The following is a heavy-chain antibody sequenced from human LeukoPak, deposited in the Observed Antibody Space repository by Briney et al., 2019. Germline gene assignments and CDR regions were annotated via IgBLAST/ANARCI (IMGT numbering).Heavy chain of an antibody. CDR1: GGSLSSYY. Sequence: SETLSLTCTVSGGSLSSYYWSWIRQPAGKGLEWIGRVYTSGSTNYNPSLKSRVTMSIDTSKNQFSLEVSSVTAADTAVYYCARGAEAEASPLDFWGQGTLVTVSP. D-gene: IGHD6-13*01. J-gene: IGHJ4*02. V-gene: IGHV4-4*07. CDR2: VYTSGST. CDR3: ARGAEAEASPLDF.